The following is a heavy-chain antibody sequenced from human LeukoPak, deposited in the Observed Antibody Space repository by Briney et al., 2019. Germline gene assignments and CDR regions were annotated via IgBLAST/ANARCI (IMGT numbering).Heavy chain of an antibody. CDR1: GFTFSSYA. D-gene: IGHD3-22*01. CDR2: ISSSSSYI. J-gene: IGHJ4*02. Sequence: GGSLRLSCAASGFTFSSYAMTWVRQAPGKGLEWVSSISSSSSYIYYADSVKGRFTISRDNAKNSLYLQMNSLRAEDTAVYYCARAYDSSGYSGYWGQGTLVTVPS. CDR3: ARAYDSSGYSGY. V-gene: IGHV3-21*01.